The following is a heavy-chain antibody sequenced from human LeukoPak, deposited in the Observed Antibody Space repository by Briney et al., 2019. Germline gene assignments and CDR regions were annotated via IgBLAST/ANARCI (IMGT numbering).Heavy chain of an antibody. D-gene: IGHD3-22*01. CDR3: ARLDSSGHFDY. CDR2: IYYSGST. V-gene: IGHV4-59*08. CDR1: GGSISSYY. Sequence: SEALSLTCTVSGGSISSYYWSWIRQPPGKGLEWIGYIYYSGSTNYNPSLNSRVTISVDTSKNQFSLKLSSVTAADTAVYYCARLDSSGHFDYWGQGTLVTVSS. J-gene: IGHJ4*02.